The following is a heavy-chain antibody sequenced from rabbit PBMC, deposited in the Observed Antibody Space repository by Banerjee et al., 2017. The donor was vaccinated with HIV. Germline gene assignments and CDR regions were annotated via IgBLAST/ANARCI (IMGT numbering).Heavy chain of an antibody. CDR3: ARDTGYGFEFDL. V-gene: IGHV1S40*01. J-gene: IGHJ4*01. D-gene: IGHD6-1*01. CDR1: GFSFSSGYW. Sequence: QSLEESGGDLVKPGASLTLTCTASGFSFSSGYWMCWVRQAPGKGLEWIACIYTGDGNTYYASWTKGRFTISKTSSTTVTLQLNSLTAADTATYFCARDTGYGFEFDLWGPGTLVTVS. CDR2: IYTGDGNT.